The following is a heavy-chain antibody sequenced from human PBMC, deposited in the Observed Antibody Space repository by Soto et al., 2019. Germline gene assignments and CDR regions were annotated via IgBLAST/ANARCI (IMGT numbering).Heavy chain of an antibody. V-gene: IGHV1-3*05. CDR2: INAGNGNT. Sequence: QVQLVQSGAEEKKPGASVKVSCKASGYTFTGYAMHWVRQAPGQRLEWMGWINAGNGNTKYSQKFQGRVTITRDTSVSTAYMERSSLRSEDTAVYYCARAVAVPADFDYWGQGTLFTVSS. CDR3: ARAVAVPADFDY. CDR1: GYTFTGYA. D-gene: IGHD6-19*01. J-gene: IGHJ4*02.